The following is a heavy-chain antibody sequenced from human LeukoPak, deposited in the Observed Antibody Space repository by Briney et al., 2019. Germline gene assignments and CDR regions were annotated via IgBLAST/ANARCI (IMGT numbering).Heavy chain of an antibody. Sequence: PSETLSLTCAVYGGSFSGYYWSWIRQPPGKGLEWIGEINHSGSTNYNPSLKSRVTISVDTSKNQFSLKLSSVTAADTAVYYCARVRIVATLRDYNWFDPWGQGTLVTVSS. D-gene: IGHD5-12*01. CDR1: GGSFSGYY. CDR3: ARVRIVATLRDYNWFDP. J-gene: IGHJ5*02. V-gene: IGHV4-34*01. CDR2: INHSGST.